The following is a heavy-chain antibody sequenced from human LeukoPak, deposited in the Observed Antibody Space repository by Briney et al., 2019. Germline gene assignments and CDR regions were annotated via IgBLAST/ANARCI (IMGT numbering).Heavy chain of an antibody. CDR2: IYTSGST. CDR3: ARVSSYYDILTGYYNHWYFDL. J-gene: IGHJ2*01. Sequence: SETLSLTCTVSGGSICSYYWSWIRQPAGKGLEWIGRIYTSGSTNYNPSLKSRVTMSVDTSKNQFSLKLSSVTAADTAVYYCARVSSYYDILTGYYNHWYFDLWGRGTLVTVSS. V-gene: IGHV4-4*07. CDR1: GGSICSYY. D-gene: IGHD3-9*01.